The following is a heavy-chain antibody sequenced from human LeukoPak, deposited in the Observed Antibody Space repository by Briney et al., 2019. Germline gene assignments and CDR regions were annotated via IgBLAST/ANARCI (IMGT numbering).Heavy chain of an antibody. Sequence: GGSLRLSCAASGFIFDDYAMHWVRQAPGKGLEWVSGISWDSGIIGYADSVKGRFTIGRDNAKNSLYLQMDSLRPEDTALYYCVKDQTTVSLTGWFDPWGQGTLVTVSS. V-gene: IGHV3-9*01. CDR1: GFIFDDYA. J-gene: IGHJ5*02. D-gene: IGHD4-17*01. CDR2: ISWDSGII. CDR3: VKDQTTVSLTGWFDP.